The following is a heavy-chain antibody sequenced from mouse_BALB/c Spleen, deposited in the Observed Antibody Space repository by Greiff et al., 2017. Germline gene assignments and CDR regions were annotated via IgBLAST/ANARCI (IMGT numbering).Heavy chain of an antibody. V-gene: IGHV5-9-3*01. CDR2: ISSGGSYT. Sequence: EVQRVESGGGLVKPGGSLKLSCAASGFTFSSYAMSWVRQTPEKRLEWVATISSGGSYTYYPDSVKGRFTISRDNAKNTLYLQMSSLRSEDTAMYYCARQGGNYDYFDYWGQGTTLTVSS. CDR1: GFTFSSYA. J-gene: IGHJ2*01. CDR3: ARQGGNYDYFDY. D-gene: IGHD2-1*01.